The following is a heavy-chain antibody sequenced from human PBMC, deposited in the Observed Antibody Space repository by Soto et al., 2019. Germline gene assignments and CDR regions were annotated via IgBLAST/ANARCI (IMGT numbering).Heavy chain of an antibody. J-gene: IGHJ5*02. CDR1: GFTFSSYE. CDR2: ISSSGSTI. Sequence: EVQLVESGGGLVQPGGSLRLSCAASGFTFSSYEMNWVRQAPGKGLVWGSYISSSGSTIYYADSVKGRFTISRDNAKNSLYLQMNSLRAEDTAVYYCARAADDYSNLGWFDPWGQGTLVTVSS. V-gene: IGHV3-48*03. D-gene: IGHD4-4*01. CDR3: ARAADDYSNLGWFDP.